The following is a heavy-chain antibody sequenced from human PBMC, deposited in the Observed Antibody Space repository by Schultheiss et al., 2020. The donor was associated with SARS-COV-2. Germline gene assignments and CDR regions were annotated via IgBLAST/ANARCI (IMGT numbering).Heavy chain of an antibody. Sequence: GGSLRLSCAASGFTFSNAWMSWVRQAPGKGLEWVSAISGSGGSTYYADSVKGRFTISRDNSKNTLYLQMSSLRAEDTAVYYCAKDAYYDFWSGYSGEYWGQGTLVTVSS. CDR2: ISGSGGST. V-gene: IGHV3-23*01. CDR3: AKDAYYDFWSGYSGEY. J-gene: IGHJ4*02. D-gene: IGHD3-3*01. CDR1: GFTFSNAW.